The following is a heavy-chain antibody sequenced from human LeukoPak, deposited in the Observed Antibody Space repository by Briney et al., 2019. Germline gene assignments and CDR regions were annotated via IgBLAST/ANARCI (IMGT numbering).Heavy chain of an antibody. Sequence: QTLSLTCAISGDSVSSNSATWNWIRQSPSRGLEWLGRTYYRSKWYNDYAVSVKSRITINPDTSKNQFSLQLNSVTPEDTAVYYCARATRIAAAGTYYFDHWGQGTLVTVSS. CDR1: GDSVSSNSAT. CDR2: TYYRSKWYN. CDR3: ARATRIAAAGTYYFDH. D-gene: IGHD6-13*01. V-gene: IGHV6-1*01. J-gene: IGHJ4*02.